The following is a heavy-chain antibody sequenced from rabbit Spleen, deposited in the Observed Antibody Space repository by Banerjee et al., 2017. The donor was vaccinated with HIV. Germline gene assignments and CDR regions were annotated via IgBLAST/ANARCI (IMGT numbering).Heavy chain of an antibody. D-gene: IGHD8-1*01. J-gene: IGHJ6*01. CDR3: ARDSGSSFSSYGMDL. CDR1: GVSFSSSSY. V-gene: IGHV1S40*01. Sequence: QSLEESGGDLVKPGASLTLTCTASGVSFSSSSYMCWVRQAPGKGLEWIACIDTGSSGFTYFATWAKGRFTLSKTSSTTVTLQMTSLTAADTATYFCARDSGSSFSSYGMDLWGPGTLVTVS. CDR2: IDTGSSGFT.